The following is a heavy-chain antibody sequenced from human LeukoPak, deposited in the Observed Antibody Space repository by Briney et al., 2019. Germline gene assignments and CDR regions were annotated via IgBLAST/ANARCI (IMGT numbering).Heavy chain of an antibody. J-gene: IGHJ5*02. CDR3: ARDSGTTGEVKFDP. V-gene: IGHV4-4*07. Sequence: PSETLSLTCTVSGGSINSYWSWIRQPAGKGLEWIGRISGSGTITYNPALQSRLSISIDTSKNQFSLKLMSVTAADTAVYYRARDSGTTGEVKFDPWGQGTLVTVSS. CDR1: GGSINSY. CDR2: ISGSGTI. D-gene: IGHD3-10*01.